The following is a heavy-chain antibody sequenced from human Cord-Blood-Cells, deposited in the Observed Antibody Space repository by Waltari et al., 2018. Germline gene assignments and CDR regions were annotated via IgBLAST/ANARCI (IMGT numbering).Heavy chain of an antibody. V-gene: IGHV1-24*01. CDR2: FDPEDGET. CDR1: GYTITELY. J-gene: IGHJ4*02. Sequence: QVQLVQSGAEVKKPGASVKVSCNVSGYTITELYIHWVRQAPGKGLEWMGGFDPEDGETIYAQKFQGRVTMTEDTSTDTAYMELSSLRSEDTAVYYCATDPAHDSSGYYYDYWGQGTLVTVSS. D-gene: IGHD3-22*01. CDR3: ATDPAHDSSGYYYDY.